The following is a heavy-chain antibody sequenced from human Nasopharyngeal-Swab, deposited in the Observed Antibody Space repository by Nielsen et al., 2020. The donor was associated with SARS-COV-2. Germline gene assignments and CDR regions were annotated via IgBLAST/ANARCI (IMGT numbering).Heavy chain of an antibody. Sequence: SVKVSCKASGFTFTSSAVQWVRQARGQRLEWIGWIVVGRGSTNFAQKFQERVIITRDMSTSTAYMELNSLSSEDTAVYYCAATLVAGGKGDNYYYGMDVWGQGTTVTVSS. J-gene: IGHJ6*02. CDR2: IVVGRGST. D-gene: IGHD6-19*01. V-gene: IGHV1-58*01. CDR1: GFTFTSSA. CDR3: AATLVAGGKGDNYYYGMDV.